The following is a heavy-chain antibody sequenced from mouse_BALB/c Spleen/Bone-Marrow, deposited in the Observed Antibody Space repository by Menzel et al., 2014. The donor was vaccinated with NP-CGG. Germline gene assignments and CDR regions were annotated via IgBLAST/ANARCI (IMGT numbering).Heavy chain of an antibody. CDR1: GYTFTSYI. Sequence: VQLKESGPELVESGASVKMSCKASGYTFTSYIIHWVKQKPGQGLEWIGYINPYDAGTKYNEKFKGKATLTSDKSSSTAYMALSSLTSEDSAVYYCARGGSRGSSPPFDVWGAGTTVTVSS. CDR3: ARGGSRGSSPPFDV. D-gene: IGHD1-1*01. V-gene: IGHV1-14*01. CDR2: INPYDAGT. J-gene: IGHJ1*01.